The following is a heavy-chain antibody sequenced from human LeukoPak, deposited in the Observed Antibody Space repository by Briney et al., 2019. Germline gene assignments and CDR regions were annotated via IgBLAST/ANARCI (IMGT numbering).Heavy chain of an antibody. D-gene: IGHD2-15*01. J-gene: IGHJ5*02. CDR2: ISGSGGST. CDR3: AKDGYCSGGSCYFYTHNWFDP. V-gene: IGHV3-23*01. CDR1: GFTFSNYA. Sequence: PGGTLRLSCSASGFTFSNYAMSWVRQAPGKGLEWVSAISGSGGSTYYADSVKGRFTISRDNSKNTLYLQMNSLRAEDTAVYYCAKDGYCSGGSCYFYTHNWFDPWGQGTLVTVSS.